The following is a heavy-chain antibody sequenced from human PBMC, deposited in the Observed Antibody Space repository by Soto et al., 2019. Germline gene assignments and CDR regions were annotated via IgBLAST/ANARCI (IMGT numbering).Heavy chain of an antibody. CDR1: GGTFSSYA. CDR2: MNPNSGNT. J-gene: IGHJ4*02. V-gene: IGHV1-8*02. CDR3: ARAPKASGWYGLDY. Sequence: ASVKVSCKASGGTFSSYAISWVRQAPGQGLEWMGWMNPNSGNTGYAQKFQGRVTMTRNTSISTAYMELSSLRSEDTAVYYCARAPKASGWYGLDYWGQGTLVTVSS. D-gene: IGHD6-19*01.